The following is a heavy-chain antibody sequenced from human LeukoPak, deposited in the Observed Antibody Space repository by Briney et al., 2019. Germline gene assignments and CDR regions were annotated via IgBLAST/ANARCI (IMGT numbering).Heavy chain of an antibody. CDR3: ARTKKYYYDSSGYYGEHDY. D-gene: IGHD3-22*01. Sequence: SETLSLTCTVSGGSLSSYYWSWIRQPPGKGLEWIGYIYYSESTNYNPSLKSRVTISVDTSKNQFSLKLSSVTAADTAVYYCARTKKYYYDSSGYYGEHDYWGQGTLVTVSS. V-gene: IGHV4-59*01. J-gene: IGHJ4*02. CDR2: IYYSEST. CDR1: GGSLSSYY.